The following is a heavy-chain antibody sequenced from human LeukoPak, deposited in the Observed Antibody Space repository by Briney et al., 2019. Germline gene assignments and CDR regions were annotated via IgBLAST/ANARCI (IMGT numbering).Heavy chain of an antibody. Sequence: SETLSLTCTVSGGSISSGGYYWSWIRQHPGKGLEWIGYIYYSGSTYYNPSLKSRVTISVDTSKNQFSLKLSSVTAADTAVYYCARTTYYYGSGSYSYFDYWGQGTLVTVSS. CDR3: ARTTYYYGSGSYSYFDY. J-gene: IGHJ4*02. CDR1: GGSISSGGYY. V-gene: IGHV4-31*03. D-gene: IGHD3-10*01. CDR2: IYYSGST.